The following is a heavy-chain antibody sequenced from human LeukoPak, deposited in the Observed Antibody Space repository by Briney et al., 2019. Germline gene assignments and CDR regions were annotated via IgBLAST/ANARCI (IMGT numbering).Heavy chain of an antibody. V-gene: IGHV1-8*01. J-gene: IGHJ5*02. D-gene: IGHD3-3*01. CDR2: MNPNSGNT. Sequence: GASVKVSCKASGYTFTSYDINWVRQAPGQGLEWMGWMNPNSGNTGYAQKFQGRVTMTRNTSISTAYMELSSLRSEDTAVYYCARPGSYDFWSGFNWFDPWGQGTLVTVSS. CDR1: GYTFTSYD. CDR3: ARPGSYDFWSGFNWFDP.